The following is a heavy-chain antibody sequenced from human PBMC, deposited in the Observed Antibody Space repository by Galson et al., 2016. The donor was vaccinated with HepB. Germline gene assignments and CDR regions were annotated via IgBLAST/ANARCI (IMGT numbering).Heavy chain of an antibody. Sequence: SCKASGVTFSTSAVQWVRQARGQHLEWIGWIVAGNGDTKYAQKFQERVTITRDMSTRTAYMELSSLTSEDTVVYYCAARGNSWPYYWGQGTLVTVSS. CDR3: AARGNSWPYY. CDR1: GVTFSTSA. J-gene: IGHJ4*02. D-gene: IGHD6-13*01. CDR2: IVAGNGDT. V-gene: IGHV1-58*01.